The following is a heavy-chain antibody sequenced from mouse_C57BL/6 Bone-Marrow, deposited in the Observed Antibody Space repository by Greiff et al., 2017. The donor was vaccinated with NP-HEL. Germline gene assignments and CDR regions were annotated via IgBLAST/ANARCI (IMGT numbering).Heavy chain of an antibody. V-gene: IGHV1-64*01. Sequence: QVQLKESGAELVKPGASVKLSCKASGYTFTSYWMHWVKQRPGQGLEWIGMIHPNSGSTNYNEKFKSKATLTVDKSSSTAYMQLSSLTSEDSAVYYCARRRNDYDAHYFDYWGQGTTLTVSS. CDR2: IHPNSGST. CDR1: GYTFTSYW. CDR3: ARRRNDYDAHYFDY. J-gene: IGHJ2*01. D-gene: IGHD2-4*01.